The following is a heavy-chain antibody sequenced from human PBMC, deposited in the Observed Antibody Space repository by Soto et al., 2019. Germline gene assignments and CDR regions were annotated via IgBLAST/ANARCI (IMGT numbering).Heavy chain of an antibody. CDR1: GGSFSGYY. J-gene: IGHJ5*02. V-gene: IGHV4-34*01. D-gene: IGHD5-18*01. CDR3: ARQVDTAILSWFDP. CDR2: INHSGST. Sequence: SETLSLTCAVYGGSFSGYYWSWIRQPPGKGLEWIGEINHSGSTNYNPSLKSRVTISVDTSKNQFSLKLSSVTAADTAVYYCARQVDTAILSWFDPWGQGTLVTVSS.